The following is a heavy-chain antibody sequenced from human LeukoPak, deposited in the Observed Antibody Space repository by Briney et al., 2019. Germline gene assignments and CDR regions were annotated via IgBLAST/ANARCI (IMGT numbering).Heavy chain of an antibody. J-gene: IGHJ6*03. CDR2: INLNSGGT. D-gene: IGHD6-13*01. CDR3: ARVHIAAAGYYYYYYMDV. V-gene: IGHV1-2*02. Sequence: ASVKVSCKAYGYTFTGYYMHWVRQAPGQGLEWMGWINLNSGGTNYAQKFQGRVTMTRDTSISTAYMELSRLRSDDTAVYYCARVHIAAAGYYYYYYMDVWGKGTTVTVSS. CDR1: GYTFTGYY.